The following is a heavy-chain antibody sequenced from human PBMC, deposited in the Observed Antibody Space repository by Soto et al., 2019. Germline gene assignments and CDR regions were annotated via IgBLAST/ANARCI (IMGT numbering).Heavy chain of an antibody. CDR3: ARIRGYCSGGRCHSNYYGMDV. Sequence: SGPTLVNPTETLTLTCTVAGFPLSNAGSGVSWIRQPPGKAIDWLAHILSDGAKTYSSSLLSRLTISWDYSRRQVVLILTMLDPMDTATYYCARIRGYCSGGRCHSNYYGMDVGGQGTTVTASS. J-gene: IGHJ6*02. D-gene: IGHD2-15*01. CDR2: ILSDGAK. V-gene: IGHV2-26*01. CDR1: GFPLSNAGSG.